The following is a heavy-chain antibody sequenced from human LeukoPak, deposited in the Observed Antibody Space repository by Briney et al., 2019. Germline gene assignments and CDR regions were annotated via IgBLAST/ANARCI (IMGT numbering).Heavy chain of an antibody. CDR2: IKSKTDGGTT. J-gene: IGHJ4*02. Sequence: GGSLRLSCAASGFTFSNAWMSWVRQAPGKGLEWVGRIKSKTDGGTTDYAAPVKGRFTISRDDSKNTLYLQMNSLKTEDTAVYYCTTDLPGYSYEFDYWGQGTLVTVSS. CDR3: TTDLPGYSYEFDY. D-gene: IGHD5-18*01. CDR1: GFTFSNAW. V-gene: IGHV3-15*01.